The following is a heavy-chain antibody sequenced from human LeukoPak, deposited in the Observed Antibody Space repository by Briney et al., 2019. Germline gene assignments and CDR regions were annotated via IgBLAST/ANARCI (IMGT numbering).Heavy chain of an antibody. D-gene: IGHD6-13*01. J-gene: IGHJ4*02. CDR2: IYYSGST. CDR3: ARWKGYSSSLFDY. Sequence: SQTLSLTCTVSGGSISSYYWSWIRQPPGKGLEWIGYIYYSGSTNYNPSLKSRVTIPVDTSKNQFSLKLSSVTAADTAVYYCARWKGYSSSLFDYWGQGTLVTVSS. V-gene: IGHV4-59*08. CDR1: GGSISSYY.